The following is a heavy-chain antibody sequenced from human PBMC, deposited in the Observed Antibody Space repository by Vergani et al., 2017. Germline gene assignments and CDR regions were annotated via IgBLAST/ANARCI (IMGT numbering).Heavy chain of an antibody. Sequence: EVQLVESGGGLVQPGGSLRLSCAASGFTFSSYEMNWVRQAPGKGLEWVSYISSSGSTIYYADSVKGRFTISRDNAKNSLYLQMNSLRAEDTAVYYCARDRIDLAAAGDHFDYWGQGTLVTVSS. J-gene: IGHJ4*02. V-gene: IGHV3-48*03. CDR1: GFTFSSYE. D-gene: IGHD6-13*01. CDR3: ARDRIDLAAAGDHFDY. CDR2: ISSSGSTI.